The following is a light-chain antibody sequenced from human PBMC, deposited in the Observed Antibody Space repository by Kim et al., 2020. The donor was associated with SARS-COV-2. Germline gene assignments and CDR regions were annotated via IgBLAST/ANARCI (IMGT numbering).Light chain of an antibody. CDR2: RNN. Sequence: QAGLTQPPSVSKGLRQTATLTCTGNSNNVGNQGAAWLQQHQGHPPKLLSYRNNNRPSGISERLSASRSGNTASLTITGLQPEDEADYYCSAWDSSLSVDVVFGGGTQLTVL. J-gene: IGLJ2*01. CDR3: SAWDSSLSVDVV. V-gene: IGLV10-54*01. CDR1: SNNVGNQG.